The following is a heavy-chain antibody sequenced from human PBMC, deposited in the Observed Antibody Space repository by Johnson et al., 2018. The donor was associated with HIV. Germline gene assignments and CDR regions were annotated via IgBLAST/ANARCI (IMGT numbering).Heavy chain of an antibody. Sequence: VQLVESGGGLVQPGGSLRLSCAASGFTVSSNYMSWVRQAPGMGLAWVSGISWNSGWLAYAHSGKGRFPISRDNAKNSLYPQMSSLRAEDTALYYCARPVVADYRGAFDIWGQGTMVTVSS. CDR1: GFTVSSNY. D-gene: IGHD3-22*01. V-gene: IGHV3-9*01. J-gene: IGHJ3*02. CDR2: ISWNSGWL. CDR3: ARPVVADYRGAFDI.